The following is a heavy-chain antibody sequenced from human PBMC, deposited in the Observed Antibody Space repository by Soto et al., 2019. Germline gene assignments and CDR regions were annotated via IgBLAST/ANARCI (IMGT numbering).Heavy chain of an antibody. V-gene: IGHV4-4*02. D-gene: IGHD3-10*01. J-gene: IGHJ4*02. Sequence: SETLSLTCTVSGDTISSTRWWSWVRLSPGKGLEWIGEIYHLGRTNYNPSLKSRVTLSIDKSNNQFSLTLTSVTAADMAVYYCARENNVLPGGYFDYWGQGTLVTVSS. CDR3: ARENNVLPGGYFDY. CDR1: GDTISSTRW. CDR2: IYHLGRT.